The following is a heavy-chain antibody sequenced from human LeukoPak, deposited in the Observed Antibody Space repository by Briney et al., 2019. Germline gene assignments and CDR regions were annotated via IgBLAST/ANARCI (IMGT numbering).Heavy chain of an antibody. CDR1: GYGFPSYW. D-gene: IGHD2-21*02. CDR3: ARGPLFFGGDCEYCFDY. CDR2: IYPGDSDT. V-gene: IGHV5-51*01. Sequence: GESLKISCKGSGYGFPSYWIGWVRQMPGKGLEWMGIIYPGDSDTRYSPSFQGQVAISADKSISTAYLQWSSLKASDTAMYYCARGPLFFGGDCEYCFDYWGQGTLVTVSS. J-gene: IGHJ4*02.